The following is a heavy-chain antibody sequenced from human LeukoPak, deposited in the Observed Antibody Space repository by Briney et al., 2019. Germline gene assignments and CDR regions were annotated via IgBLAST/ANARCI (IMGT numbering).Heavy chain of an antibody. V-gene: IGHV1-69*13. J-gene: IGHJ4*02. CDR2: IIPIFGTA. CDR3: ARGQHYDSSGYYGY. CDR1: GGTFSSYA. D-gene: IGHD3-22*01. Sequence: GASVKASCKASGGTFSSYAISWVRQAPGQGLEWMGGIIPIFGTANYAQKFQGRVTITADESTSTAYMELSSLRSEDTAVYYCARGQHYDSSGYYGYWGQGTLVTVSS.